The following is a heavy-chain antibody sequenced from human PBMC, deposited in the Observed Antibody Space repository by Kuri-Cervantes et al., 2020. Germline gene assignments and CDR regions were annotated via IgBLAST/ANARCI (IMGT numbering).Heavy chain of an antibody. D-gene: IGHD3-22*01. CDR1: GFIFSDYY. Sequence: GESLKISCTASGFIFSDYYMDWVRQAPGKGLEWVSAISGGGGGTYYADSVKGRFAISRDNSKNTLYLQMNSLRAEDTAVYYCAKGDYYDMSVKDGMDVWGQGTTVTVSS. V-gene: IGHV3-23*01. CDR2: ISGGGGGT. CDR3: AKGDYYDMSVKDGMDV. J-gene: IGHJ6*02.